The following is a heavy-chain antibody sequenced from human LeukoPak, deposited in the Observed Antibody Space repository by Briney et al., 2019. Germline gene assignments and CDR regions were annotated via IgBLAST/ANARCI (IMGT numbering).Heavy chain of an antibody. D-gene: IGHD2-15*01. Sequence: ASMKVSCKASGGTFSSYAISWVRQAPGQGLEWMGGIIPIFGTANYAQKFQGRVTITADESTSTAYMELSSLRSGDTAVYYCASTCSGGSRYGMYVDYWGQGTLVTVPS. CDR1: GGTFSSYA. CDR2: IIPIFGTA. V-gene: IGHV1-69*13. J-gene: IGHJ4*02. CDR3: ASTCSGGSRYGMYVDY.